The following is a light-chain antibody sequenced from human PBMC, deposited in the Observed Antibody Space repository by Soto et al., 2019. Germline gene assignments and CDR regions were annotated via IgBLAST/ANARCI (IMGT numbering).Light chain of an antibody. Sequence: QLVLTQSPSASASLGASVKLTCTLSSGHSSYAIAWHQQQPEKGPRYLMKLNSDGSHSKGDGIPDRFSGSSSGAERYLTNSSRQSEDEADYYCQTWGTGIHYVFGTGTKVTVL. CDR2: LNSDGSH. J-gene: IGLJ1*01. CDR1: SGHSSYA. V-gene: IGLV4-69*01. CDR3: QTWGTGIHYV.